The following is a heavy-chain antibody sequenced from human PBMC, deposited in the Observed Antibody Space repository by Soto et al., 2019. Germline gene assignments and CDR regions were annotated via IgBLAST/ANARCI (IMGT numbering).Heavy chain of an antibody. CDR1: GFTFSSYA. CDR2: ISYDGSNK. V-gene: IGHV3-30-3*01. Sequence: QVQLVESGGGVVQPGRSLRLSCAASGFTFSSYAMHWVRQAPGKGLEWVAVISYDGSNKYYADSVKGRFTISRDNSKNTLYLQMNSLRAGDTAVYYCARDGDYVWGSYRYTRSYYFDYWGQGTLVTVSS. J-gene: IGHJ4*02. CDR3: ARDGDYVWGSYRYTRSYYFDY. D-gene: IGHD3-16*02.